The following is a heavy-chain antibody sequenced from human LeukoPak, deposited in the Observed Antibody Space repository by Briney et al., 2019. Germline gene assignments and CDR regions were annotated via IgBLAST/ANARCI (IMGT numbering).Heavy chain of an antibody. J-gene: IGHJ4*02. D-gene: IGHD6-19*01. CDR1: GFTFSSYA. CDR3: AKDETIAVAGTARFDY. V-gene: IGHV3-23*01. Sequence: GGSLRLSCAASGFTFSSYAMSWVRQAPGKGPEWVSGISGSGGSTNYADSVKGRFTISRDNSRNTLYLQMNSLRAEDTAVYYCAKDETIAVAGTARFDYWGQGTLVTVSS. CDR2: ISGSGGST.